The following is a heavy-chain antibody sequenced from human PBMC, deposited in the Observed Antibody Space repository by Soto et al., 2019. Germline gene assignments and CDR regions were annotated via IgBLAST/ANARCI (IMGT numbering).Heavy chain of an antibody. J-gene: IGHJ5*02. D-gene: IGHD3-3*01. CDR2: INAGNGNT. V-gene: IGHV1-3*01. CDR1: GYTFTSYA. Sequence: QVQLVQSGAEVKKPGASVKVSCKASGYTFTSYAMHWVRQAPGQRLEWMGWINAGNGNTKYSQKFQGRVTITRDTSASTAYMELSSLRSEDTAVYYCARVQADYDFWSGYYTGNWFDPWGQGTLVTVSS. CDR3: ARVQADYDFWSGYYTGNWFDP.